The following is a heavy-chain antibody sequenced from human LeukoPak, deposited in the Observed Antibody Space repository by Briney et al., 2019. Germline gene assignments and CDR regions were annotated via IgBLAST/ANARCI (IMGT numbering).Heavy chain of an antibody. CDR1: GYTFTGYY. D-gene: IGHD3-22*01. V-gene: IGHV1-2*06. CDR2: INPNSGGT. Sequence: ASVKVSCKASGYTFTGYYMHWVRQAPGQGLEWMGRINPNSGGTNYAQKFQGRVTMTRDTSISTAYMELSRLRSDDTAVYYCVSGYYDSSGYPLFDYWGQGTLVTVSS. CDR3: VSGYYDSSGYPLFDY. J-gene: IGHJ4*02.